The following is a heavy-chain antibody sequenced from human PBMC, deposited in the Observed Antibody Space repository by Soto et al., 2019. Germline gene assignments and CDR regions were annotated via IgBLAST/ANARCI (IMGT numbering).Heavy chain of an antibody. CDR1: GYTFTGYY. CDR3: AGAGYCSGGSCYFGWFDP. D-gene: IGHD2-15*01. J-gene: IGHJ5*02. CDR2: INPNSGGT. Sequence: QVQLVQSGAEVKKPGASVKVSCKASGYTFTGYYMHWVRQAPGQGLEWMGGINPNSGGTNYAQEFQGWVTMTRDTSIRTAYMELSRLRSDDTAVYYCAGAGYCSGGSCYFGWFDPWGQGTLVTVSS. V-gene: IGHV1-2*04.